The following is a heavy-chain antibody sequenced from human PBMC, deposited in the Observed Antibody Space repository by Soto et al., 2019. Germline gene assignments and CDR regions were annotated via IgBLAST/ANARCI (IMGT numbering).Heavy chain of an antibody. Sequence: ASVKVSCKASGFTYSNSAVQWVRQAPGQGLEWIGWIVVGAGNTNYAQMVQERVTITRDMSTDTAYMELSSLRPEDTAVYYCVAGLYGGGRCCSFDIWGQGTLVTVSS. V-gene: IGHV1-58*01. J-gene: IGHJ3*02. CDR2: IVVGAGNT. D-gene: IGHD2-15*01. CDR1: GFTYSNSA. CDR3: VAGLYGGGRCCSFDI.